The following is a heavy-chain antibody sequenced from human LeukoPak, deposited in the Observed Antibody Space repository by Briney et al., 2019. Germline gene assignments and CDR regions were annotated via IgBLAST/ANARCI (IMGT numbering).Heavy chain of an antibody. CDR2: ISSNSAKI. J-gene: IGHJ4*02. CDR1: GFPFISFS. Sequence: PGGSLRLTCAAPGFPFISFSIHWGRQAPGKGLEWVSSISSNSAKIFYADSLKGRFAISRDNARNSVYLQMNSLRAEDTALYFCAREIYDPRDMPLDHWGQGALVTVSS. CDR3: AREIYDPRDMPLDH. D-gene: IGHD3-16*01. V-gene: IGHV3-21*01.